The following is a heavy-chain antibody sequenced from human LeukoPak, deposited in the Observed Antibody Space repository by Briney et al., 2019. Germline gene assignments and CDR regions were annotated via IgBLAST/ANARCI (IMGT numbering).Heavy chain of an antibody. CDR1: GFTFNAYA. Sequence: GGSLRLSCAASGFTFNAYAMHWVRQVPGKGLEWVTIISYDGSNKYYSDSVKGRFTISRDNSNNTLYLQMNSLRTEDTAVYYCARAGNYYKEIDCWGQGTLVTVSS. CDR3: ARAGNYYKEIDC. D-gene: IGHD3-10*01. V-gene: IGHV3-30*04. CDR2: ISYDGSNK. J-gene: IGHJ4*02.